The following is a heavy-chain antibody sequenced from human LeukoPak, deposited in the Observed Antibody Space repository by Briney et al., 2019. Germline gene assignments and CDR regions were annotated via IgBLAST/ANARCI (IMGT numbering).Heavy chain of an antibody. CDR2: INPNSGGT. J-gene: IGHJ4*02. D-gene: IGHD6-6*01. CDR1: GYNFTDYY. Sequence: ASVKVSCKASGYNFTDYYMHWVRQAPGQGLEWMGWINPNSGGTNFAQKFQGRVAMTRDTSISTAYLELGSLRSDDAAVYFCARARWQLVPYFDSWGQGTLVTVSS. CDR3: ARARWQLVPYFDS. V-gene: IGHV1-2*02.